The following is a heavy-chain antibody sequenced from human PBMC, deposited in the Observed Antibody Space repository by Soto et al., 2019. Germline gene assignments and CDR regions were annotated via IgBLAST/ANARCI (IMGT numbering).Heavy chain of an antibody. J-gene: IGHJ4*02. V-gene: IGHV3-74*01. Sequence: AVGSLRLSCAASGFTFSSYWMHWVRQAPGKGLVWVSRINSDGSSTSYADSVKGRFTISRDNAKNTLYLQMNSLRAEDTAVYYCAREVGASRTYYFDYWGQGTLVTVSS. CDR1: GFTFSSYW. CDR2: INSDGSST. D-gene: IGHD1-26*01. CDR3: AREVGASRTYYFDY.